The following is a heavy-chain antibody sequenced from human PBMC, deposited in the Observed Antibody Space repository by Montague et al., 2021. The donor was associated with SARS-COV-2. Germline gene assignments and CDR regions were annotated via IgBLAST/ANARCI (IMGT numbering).Heavy chain of an antibody. V-gene: IGHV4-39*01. Sequence: SETLSLTCTVSGASISSSSYYWGWIRQPPGKGLEWIGSIYYSGSTYYKPSLESRVTISVDTSKNQFSLKLSSVTAADTAVYYCARSWGSDIVLMVYAIKDWFDPWGQGTLVTVSS. J-gene: IGHJ5*02. CDR3: ARSWGSDIVLMVYAIKDWFDP. CDR2: IYYSGST. D-gene: IGHD2-8*01. CDR1: GASISSSSYY.